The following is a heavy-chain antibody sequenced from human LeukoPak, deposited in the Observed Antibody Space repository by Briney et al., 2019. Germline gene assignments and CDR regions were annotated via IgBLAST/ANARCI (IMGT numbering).Heavy chain of an antibody. CDR2: IYYSGNT. V-gene: IGHV4-59*01. J-gene: IGHJ4*02. CDR3: AKGARGGGGGWPDY. Sequence: SETLSLTCTVSGGSISTYYWSWIRQPPGKGLEGIGYIYYSGNTNYNPSLKSRVTISVDTSKNQFSLKLSSVTAAATAVYYCAKGARGGGGGWPDYWGQGTLVTVSS. CDR1: GGSISTYY. D-gene: IGHD6-19*01.